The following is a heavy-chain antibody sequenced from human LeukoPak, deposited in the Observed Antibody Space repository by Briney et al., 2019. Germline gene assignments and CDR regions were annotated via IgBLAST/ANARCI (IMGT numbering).Heavy chain of an antibody. CDR3: AGTPVVTQEGFDY. Sequence: SETLSLTCAVYGGSFSGYYWSWIRQPPGKGLEWIGEINHSGSTNYNPSLKSRVTISVDTSKNQFSLKLSSVTAADTAVYYCAGTPVVTQEGFDYWGQGTLVTVSS. D-gene: IGHD4-23*01. CDR1: GGSFSGYY. J-gene: IGHJ4*02. V-gene: IGHV4-34*01. CDR2: INHSGST.